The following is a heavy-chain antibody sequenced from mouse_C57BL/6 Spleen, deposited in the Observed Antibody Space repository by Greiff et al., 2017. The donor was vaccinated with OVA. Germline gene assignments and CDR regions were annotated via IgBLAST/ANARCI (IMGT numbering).Heavy chain of an antibody. V-gene: IGHV1-69*01. J-gene: IGHJ2*01. D-gene: IGHD1-1*01. CDR3: ATLYGSSLFDY. CDR1: GYTFTSYW. CDR2: IVPSDSYT. Sequence: QVQLQQPGAELVMPGASVKLSCKASGYTFTSYWMHWVKQRPGQGLEWIGEIVPSDSYTNYNQKFKGKSTLTVDKSSSTAYMQLSSLTSEDSAVYYCATLYGSSLFDYWGQGTTLTVSS.